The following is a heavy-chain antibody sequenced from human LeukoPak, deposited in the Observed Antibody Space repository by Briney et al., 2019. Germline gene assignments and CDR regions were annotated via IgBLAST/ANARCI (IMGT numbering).Heavy chain of an antibody. Sequence: GGSLRLSCAASGFTFSTYWMTWVRQAPGKGLEWVANINQDGSDKYYVDPVKGRFTISGDKAKNSLYLQMNSLRVEDTAVYYCARDYKYAFDNWGQGTLVTVSS. V-gene: IGHV3-7*01. CDR1: GFTFSTYW. J-gene: IGHJ4*02. CDR2: INQDGSDK. D-gene: IGHD5-24*01. CDR3: ARDYKYAFDN.